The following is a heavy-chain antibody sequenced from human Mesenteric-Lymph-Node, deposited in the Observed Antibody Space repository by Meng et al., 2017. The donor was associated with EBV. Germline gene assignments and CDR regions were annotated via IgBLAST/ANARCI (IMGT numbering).Heavy chain of an antibody. CDR3: P. V-gene: IGHV4-34*07. CDR2: INHSGGA. J-gene: IGHJ5*02. Sequence: QVQLQQWGAGLWKPSETLSLTCAVYGGSFSDYSWTWIRQPPGKGLEWTGEINHSGGANYNPSLKSRVTQPRSLKLTSVTAATVSQWWNLLPGWFDPWGQGTLVTVSS. CDR1: GGSFSDYS. D-gene: IGHD2-15*01.